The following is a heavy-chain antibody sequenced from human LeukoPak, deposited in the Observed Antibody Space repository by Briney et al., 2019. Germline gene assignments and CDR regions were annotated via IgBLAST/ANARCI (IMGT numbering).Heavy chain of an antibody. Sequence: ASVKVSCKAPGGTFSSYAISWVRQAPGQGLEWMGGIIPIFGTANYAQKFQGRVTITADKSTSTAYMELSSLRSEDTAVYYCARDDTSGFDYWGQGTLVTVSS. CDR3: ARDDTSGFDY. V-gene: IGHV1-69*06. D-gene: IGHD6-19*01. J-gene: IGHJ4*02. CDR1: GGTFSSYA. CDR2: IIPIFGTA.